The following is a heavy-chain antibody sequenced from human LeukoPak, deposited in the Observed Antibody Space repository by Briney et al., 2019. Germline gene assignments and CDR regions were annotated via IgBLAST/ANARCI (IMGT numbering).Heavy chain of an antibody. J-gene: IGHJ5*02. V-gene: IGHV1-2*02. Sequence: ASVKVSCKASGYTFTGYYIHWVRQAPGQGLEWMGWINPNSGDTTSAQRFQGRVTMTRDTSLNTAYMELSRLTSDDTAVYYCARVPGYSSDKRSLSWSDPWGQGSLVTVSS. CDR1: GYTFTGYY. CDR2: INPNSGDT. CDR3: ARVPGYSSDKRSLSWSDP. D-gene: IGHD6-19*01.